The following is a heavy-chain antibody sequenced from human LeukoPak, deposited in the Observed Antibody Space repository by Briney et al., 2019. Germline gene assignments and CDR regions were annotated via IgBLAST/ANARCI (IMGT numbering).Heavy chain of an antibody. Sequence: PSETLSLTCTVSGGSISSYYWSWIRQPPGKGLEWIGYIYYSGSTNYNPSLKSRVTISVDTSKNQFSLKLTSVTAADTAVYYCAAYYYGSGSSPGFFDPWGHGTLVTVSS. D-gene: IGHD3-10*01. CDR2: IYYSGST. CDR1: GGSISSYY. V-gene: IGHV4-59*08. J-gene: IGHJ5*02. CDR3: AAYYYGSGSSPGFFDP.